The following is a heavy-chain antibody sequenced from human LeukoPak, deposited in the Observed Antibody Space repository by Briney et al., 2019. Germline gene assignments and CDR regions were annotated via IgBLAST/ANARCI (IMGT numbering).Heavy chain of an antibody. Sequence: GGSLRLSCAASGFTVSSNYMSWVRQAPGKGLEWVSVIYSGGSTFYADSVKGRFTISRDNSKNTLCLQMNSLRAEDTAVYYCARAAVAGTFYFDYWGQGTLVTVSS. CDR3: ARAAVAGTFYFDY. D-gene: IGHD6-19*01. CDR1: GFTVSSNY. CDR2: IYSGGST. J-gene: IGHJ4*02. V-gene: IGHV3-53*01.